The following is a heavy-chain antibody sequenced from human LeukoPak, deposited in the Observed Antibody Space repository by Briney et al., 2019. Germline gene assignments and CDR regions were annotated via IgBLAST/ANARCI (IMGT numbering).Heavy chain of an antibody. D-gene: IGHD2-15*01. CDR1: GGSISTSQY. J-gene: IGHJ4*02. CDR3: TRMPGV. V-gene: IGHV4-39*01. Sequence: SETLSLTCIDSGGSISTSQYWGWIRPPPGKGLEWIGSFYTSGRTYYNPSLKSRVTISVDMSKNQFSLKLTSVTAADTAVYYCTRMPGVGGQGTLVTVSS. CDR2: FYTSGRT.